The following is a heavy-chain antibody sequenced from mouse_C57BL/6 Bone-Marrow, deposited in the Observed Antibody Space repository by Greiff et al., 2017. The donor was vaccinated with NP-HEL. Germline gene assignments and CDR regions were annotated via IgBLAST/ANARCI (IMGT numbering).Heavy chain of an antibody. CDR1: GFTFSSYT. CDR3: ASQEGLHRYRSYFDV. CDR2: ISGGGGNT. J-gene: IGHJ1*03. Sequence: EVKLMESGGGLVKPGGSLKLSCAASGFTFSSYTMSWVRQTPEKRLEWVATISGGGGNTYYPDSVKGRFTISRDNAKNTLYLQLRSLRSDDTALYFSASQEGLHRYRSYFDVWGTGTTVTVSS. D-gene: IGHD1-1*01. V-gene: IGHV5-9*01.